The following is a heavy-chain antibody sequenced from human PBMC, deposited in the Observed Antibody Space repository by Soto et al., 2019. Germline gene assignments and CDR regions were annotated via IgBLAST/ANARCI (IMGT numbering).Heavy chain of an antibody. D-gene: IGHD2-15*01. V-gene: IGHV3-33*01. CDR2: IWYDGSNK. CDR1: GFTFSSYG. J-gene: IGHJ6*02. Sequence: VGSLRLSCAASGFTFSSYGMHWVRQAPGKGLEWVAVIWYDGSNKYYADSVKGRFTISRDNSKNTLYLQMNSLRAEDTAVYYCARGSGGCSGGSCYLGFLDHYYYYYGMDVWGQGTTVTVSS. CDR3: ARGSGGCSGGSCYLGFLDHYYYYYGMDV.